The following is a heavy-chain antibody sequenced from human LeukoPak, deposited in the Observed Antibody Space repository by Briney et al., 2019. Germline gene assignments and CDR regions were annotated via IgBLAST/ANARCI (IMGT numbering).Heavy chain of an antibody. CDR2: ISGSGGST. CDR1: GFTFSSYA. CDR3: AKDLGRIRGSYFDY. J-gene: IGHJ4*02. Sequence: PGGSLRLSCAASGFTFSSYAMSWVRQAPGKGLEWVSAISGSGGSTYYADSVKGRFTISRDNSKNTLHLQMNSLRAEDTAVYYCAKDLGRIRGSYFDYWGQGTLVTVSS. V-gene: IGHV3-23*01. D-gene: IGHD3-10*01.